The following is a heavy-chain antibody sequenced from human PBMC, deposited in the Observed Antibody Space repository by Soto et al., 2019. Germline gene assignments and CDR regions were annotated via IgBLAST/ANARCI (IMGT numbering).Heavy chain of an antibody. CDR3: AKEALYCSSTICRWFDP. Sequence: EVQLLESGGGLVQPGGSLRLSCAASGFTFSSYAMSWVRQAPGKGLEWVSAISGSGGSTYYADSVKGRFTISRDNSKNTLYLQMNSLRPEDTAVYYCAKEALYCSSTICRWFDPWGQGTLVTFSS. CDR1: GFTFSSYA. J-gene: IGHJ5*02. V-gene: IGHV3-23*01. D-gene: IGHD2-2*01. CDR2: ISGSGGST.